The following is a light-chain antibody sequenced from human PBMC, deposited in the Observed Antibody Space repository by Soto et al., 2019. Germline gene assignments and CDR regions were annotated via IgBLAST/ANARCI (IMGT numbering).Light chain of an antibody. V-gene: IGKV1-39*01. CDR1: QRISSY. CDR2: ATS. CDR3: QQSDSNPWT. Sequence: DIQMTQSPSSLSASVGDRVTITCRASQRISSYLNWYQQKPGKAPKLLVYATSNLQSGVPSRFSGSGSGTEFTLTISSLQPDDFATYYCQQSDSNPWTFGRGTRVEVK. J-gene: IGKJ1*01.